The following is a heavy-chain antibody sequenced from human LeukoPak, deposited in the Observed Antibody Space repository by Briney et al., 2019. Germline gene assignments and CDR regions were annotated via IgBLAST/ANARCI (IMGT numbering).Heavy chain of an antibody. D-gene: IGHD3-3*01. CDR2: ISSSGSTI. V-gene: IGHV3-48*03. J-gene: IGHJ4*02. Sequence: GGSLRLSCAASGFTFSSYEMNWVRQAPGKGLEWVSYISSSGSTIYYADSVKGRFTISRDNAKNSLYLQMNSLGAEDTAVYYCAREYYDFWSANYDYWGQGTLVTVSS. CDR1: GFTFSSYE. CDR3: AREYYDFWSANYDY.